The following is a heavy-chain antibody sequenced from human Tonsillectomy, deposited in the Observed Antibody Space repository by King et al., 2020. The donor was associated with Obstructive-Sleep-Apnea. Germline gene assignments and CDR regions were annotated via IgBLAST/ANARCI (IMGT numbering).Heavy chain of an antibody. D-gene: IGHD1-14*01. CDR3: ARRSRTFDI. CDR2: MNPNSGNT. Sequence: QLVQSGAEVKKPGASVTVSCKASGYTFTSYDINWVRQATGQGLEWMGWMNPNSGNTGYAQKFPGRVTMTRNTSISTAYMELSSLTYEDTTVYDWARRSRTFDIWGQGKMVTVSS. V-gene: IGHV1-8*01. CDR1: GYTFTSYD. J-gene: IGHJ3*02.